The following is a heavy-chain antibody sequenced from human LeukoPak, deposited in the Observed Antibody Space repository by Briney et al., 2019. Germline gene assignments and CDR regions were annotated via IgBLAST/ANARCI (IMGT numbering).Heavy chain of an antibody. CDR1: GGSISSSSYY. D-gene: IGHD1-26*01. V-gene: IGHV4-39*07. CDR2: IYYSGST. J-gene: IGHJ3*02. Sequence: SETLSLTCTVSGGSISSSSYYWGWIRQPPGKGLEWIGSIYYSGSTYYNPSLKSRVTISVDTSKKQFSMKLSSVTPADTAMYYCARQTTRSGSYILAAFDIWGQGTMVTVSS. CDR3: ARQTTRSGSYILAAFDI.